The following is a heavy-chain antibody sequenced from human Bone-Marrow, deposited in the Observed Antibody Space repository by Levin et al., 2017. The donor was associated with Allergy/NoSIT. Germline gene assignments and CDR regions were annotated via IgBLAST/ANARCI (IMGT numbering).Heavy chain of an antibody. V-gene: IGHV3-53*01. CDR1: GFTVSNSY. Sequence: PGGSLRLSCAASGFTVSNSYMSWVRQAPGKGLEWVSTIYAGDRIDYRDSVRGRFTISRDKFRNTLYLQMNSLRAEDTAVYFCSRDWDDGGRRHRYGGQGTLVTVSS. D-gene: IGHD5-24*01. J-gene: IGHJ4*02. CDR3: SRDWDDGGRRHRY. CDR2: IYAGDRI.